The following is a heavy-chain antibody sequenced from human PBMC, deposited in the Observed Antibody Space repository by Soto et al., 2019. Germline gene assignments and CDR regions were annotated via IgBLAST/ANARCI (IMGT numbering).Heavy chain of an antibody. V-gene: IGHV4-59*01. CDR3: ARGTVVIGYYYYGMDV. CDR1: GGSISSYY. CDR2: IYYSGST. Sequence: SETLSLTCTVSGGSISSYYWSWIRQPPGRGLEWIGYIYYSGSTNYNPSLKSRVTISVDTSKNQFSLKLSSVTAADTAVYYCARGTVVIGYYYYGMDVWGQGTTVTVSS. D-gene: IGHD2-21*01. J-gene: IGHJ6*02.